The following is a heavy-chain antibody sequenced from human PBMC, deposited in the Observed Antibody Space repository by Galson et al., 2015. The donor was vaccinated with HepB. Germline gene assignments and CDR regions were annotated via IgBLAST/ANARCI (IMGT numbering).Heavy chain of an antibody. CDR1: GFTFSDYY. J-gene: IGHJ4*02. D-gene: IGHD3-22*01. CDR3: ARDKVGPYYYDSSGYLGY. Sequence: SLRLSCAASGFTFSDYYMSWIRQAPGKGLEWVSYISSSGSTIYYADSVKGRFTISRDNAKNSLYPQMNSLRAEDTAVYYCARDKVGPYYYDSSGYLGYWGQGTLVTVSS. V-gene: IGHV3-11*01. CDR2: ISSSGSTI.